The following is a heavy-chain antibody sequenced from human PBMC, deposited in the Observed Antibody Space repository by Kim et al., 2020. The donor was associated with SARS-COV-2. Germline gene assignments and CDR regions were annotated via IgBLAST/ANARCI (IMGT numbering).Heavy chain of an antibody. CDR2: EN. Sequence: ENRYSPSLQGQVTISADKSISTAYLQWSSPKASDTAMYYCARETSYYFDYWGRGTLVTVSS. D-gene: IGHD1-7*01. J-gene: IGHJ4*02. V-gene: IGHV5-51*01. CDR3: ARETSYYFDY.